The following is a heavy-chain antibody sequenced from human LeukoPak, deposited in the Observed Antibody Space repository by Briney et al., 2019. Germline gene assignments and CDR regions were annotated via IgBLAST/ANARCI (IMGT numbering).Heavy chain of an antibody. J-gene: IGHJ4*02. V-gene: IGHV3-7*01. D-gene: IGHD6-13*01. CDR1: GFTFSSYW. CDR3: ARSQVDIAPPADY. CDR2: IKQDGSEK. Sequence: GGSLRLSCAASGFTFSSYWISWVRQAPGKGLEWVANIKQDGSEKYYVDSVKGRFTISRDNAKNSLYLQMNSLRAEDTAVYYCARSQVDIAPPADYWGQGTLVTASS.